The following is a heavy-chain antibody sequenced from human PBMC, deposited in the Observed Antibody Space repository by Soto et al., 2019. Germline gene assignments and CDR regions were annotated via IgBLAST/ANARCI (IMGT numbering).Heavy chain of an antibody. Sequence: QVQLVESGGGVVQHGRSLRLSCAASGFTLSSYSMHWVRQAPGKGLEWVRVISYDGNKKYYRDSVKGRFSISRDTSNNTVHLQMNSLRPDDTAVSYCARSVAVAGLDYWGQGSLVTVSS. CDR3: ARSVAVAGLDY. D-gene: IGHD6-19*01. J-gene: IGHJ4*02. CDR1: GFTLSSYS. CDR2: ISYDGNKK. V-gene: IGHV3-30-3*01.